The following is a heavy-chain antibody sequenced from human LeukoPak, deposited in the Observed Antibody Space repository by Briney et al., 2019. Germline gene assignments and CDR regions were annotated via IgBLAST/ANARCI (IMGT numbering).Heavy chain of an antibody. J-gene: IGHJ6*04. CDR1: GGSFSGYY. D-gene: IGHD3-10*01. CDR3: ARGSTYYHGSGSYSGNYYYGMDV. CDR2: INHSGST. V-gene: IGHV4-34*01. Sequence: SETLSLTCAVYGGSFSGYYWSWIRQPPGKGLEWIGEINHSGSTNYNPSLKSRVTISVDTSKNQFSLKLSSVTAADTAVYYCARGSTYYHGSGSYSGNYYYGMDVWGKGTTVTVSS.